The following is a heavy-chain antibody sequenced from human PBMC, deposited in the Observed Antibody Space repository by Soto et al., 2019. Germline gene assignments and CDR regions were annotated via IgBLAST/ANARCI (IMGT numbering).Heavy chain of an antibody. D-gene: IGHD2-2*01. CDR3: ESEMSHCTSTNCYASFGP. J-gene: IGHJ5*02. V-gene: IGHV4-38-2*01. CDR2: IFHTGRS. Sequence: SETLSLTCGVSGYSISSGYYWVWMRQPPGKGLEGIGTIFHTGRSYYNSALQSRVTMSVDTTKNEFSLDLRSVTAADTATYYCESEMSHCTSTNCYASFGPWGQGTLVTVSS. CDR1: GYSISSGYY.